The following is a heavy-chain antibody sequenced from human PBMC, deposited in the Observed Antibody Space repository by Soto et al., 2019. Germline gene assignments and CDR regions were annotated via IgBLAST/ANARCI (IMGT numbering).Heavy chain of an antibody. CDR2: ISGSADST. V-gene: IGHV3-23*01. Sequence: EVQLLESGGGLVQPGGSLRLSCAASGFTFSSYAMTWVRQAPGKGLEWVSTISGSADSTYYADSVKGRFTISRDNSKKTLYLQMISLRAEDTAVYYCAKVPFVGWEVRESDYWGQGTLVTVSS. CDR3: AKVPFVGWEVRESDY. J-gene: IGHJ4*02. CDR1: GFTFSSYA. D-gene: IGHD1-26*01.